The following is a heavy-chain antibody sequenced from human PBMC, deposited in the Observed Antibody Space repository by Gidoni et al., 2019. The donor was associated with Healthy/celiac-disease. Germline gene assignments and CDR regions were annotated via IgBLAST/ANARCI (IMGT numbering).Heavy chain of an antibody. CDR1: GGSISSSSYY. Sequence: QLQLQESGPGLVKPSATLSLTCTVSGGSISSSSYYWGWIRQPPGKGLEWSGSIYYSGSTYYNPSLKSRVTISVDTSKNQFSLKLSSVTAADTAVYYCARLGYCSSTSCFNWFDPWGQGTLVTVSS. D-gene: IGHD2-2*01. J-gene: IGHJ5*02. V-gene: IGHV4-39*01. CDR2: IYYSGST. CDR3: ARLGYCSSTSCFNWFDP.